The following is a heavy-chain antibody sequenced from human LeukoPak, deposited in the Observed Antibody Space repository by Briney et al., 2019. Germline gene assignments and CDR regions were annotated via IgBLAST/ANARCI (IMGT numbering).Heavy chain of an antibody. CDR3: ALGVVGVGDAFDI. CDR1: GGSISSGDYY. Sequence: SQTLSLTCTVSGGSISSGDYYWSWIRQPPGKGLEWIGSIYYSGSTYYNPSLKSRVTISVDTSKNQFSLKLSSVTAADTAVYYCALGVVGVGDAFDIWGQGTMVTVSS. J-gene: IGHJ3*02. CDR2: IYYSGST. D-gene: IGHD3-3*01. V-gene: IGHV4-39*01.